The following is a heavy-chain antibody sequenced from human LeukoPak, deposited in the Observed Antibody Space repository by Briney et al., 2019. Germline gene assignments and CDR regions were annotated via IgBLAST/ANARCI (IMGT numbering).Heavy chain of an antibody. D-gene: IGHD2-2*02. CDR1: GGSISSDDYY. Sequence: PSETLSLTCTVSGGSISSDDYYWSWIRQPPGKGLEWIGYIYYSGITYYNPSLKSRVTISVDTSKNQFSLKLSSVTAADTAVYYCARSYCSSSSCYRSLDYWGQGTLVTVSS. J-gene: IGHJ4*02. CDR3: ARSYCSSSSCYRSLDY. CDR2: IYYSGIT. V-gene: IGHV4-30-4*01.